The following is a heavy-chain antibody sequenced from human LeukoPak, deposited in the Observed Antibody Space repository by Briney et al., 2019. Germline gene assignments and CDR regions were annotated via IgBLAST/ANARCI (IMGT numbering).Heavy chain of an antibody. CDR3: ARPDCSSTSCYTLSV. J-gene: IGHJ6*04. CDR2: ISSSSSYI. D-gene: IGHD2-2*02. Sequence: PGGSLRLSCAASGFTVSSNYMNWVRQAPGKGLEWVSSISSSSSYIYYADSVKGRFTISRDNAKNSLYLQMNSLRAEDTAVYYCARPDCSSTSCYTLSVWGKGTTVTVSS. V-gene: IGHV3-21*01. CDR1: GFTVSSNY.